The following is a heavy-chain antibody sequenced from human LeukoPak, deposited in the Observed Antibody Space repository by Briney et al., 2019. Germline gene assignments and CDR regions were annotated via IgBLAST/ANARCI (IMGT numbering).Heavy chain of an antibody. CDR3: ARGGGDLCSGYLSDYHYCLDV. CDR1: GYTFTSYD. V-gene: IGHV1-8*01. Sequence: ASVKVSCKASGYTFTSYDINWVRQATGQGLEWMGWMNPNSGNTGYAQKFQGRVTMTRNTSISTAYMELSSLRSEDTAVYYCARGGGDLCSGYLSDYHYCLDVCAKVSTVNVTS. D-gene: IGHD3-3*01. J-gene: IGHJ6*04. CDR2: MNPNSGNT.